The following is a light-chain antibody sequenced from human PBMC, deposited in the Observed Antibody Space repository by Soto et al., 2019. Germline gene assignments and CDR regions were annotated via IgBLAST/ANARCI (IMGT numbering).Light chain of an antibody. V-gene: IGLV7-43*01. CDR3: LLYYGGAQVL. CDR1: AGAVTSSYY. Sequence: QAVVTQDPSLTVSPGGTVTLTCTSSAGAVTSSYYTNWIQQKPGQAPRALIYSTSEKHSWTPARFSGSLLEGKAALTLSAAQPEDEADYYCLLYYGGAQVLFCGGTELTV. J-gene: IGLJ2*01. CDR2: STS.